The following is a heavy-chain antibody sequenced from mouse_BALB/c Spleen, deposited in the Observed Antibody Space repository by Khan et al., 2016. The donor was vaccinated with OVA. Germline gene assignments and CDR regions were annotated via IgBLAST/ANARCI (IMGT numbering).Heavy chain of an antibody. CDR1: GYTFTTAG. D-gene: IGHD2-14*01. CDR2: INTHSGVP. Sequence: QIQLVQSGPELKKPGETVRISCKASGYTFTTAGIQWVQKMPGKGLKWIGRINTHSGVPKYAEDFKGRFAFSLEISVNTAYLQITNLKNEDTATXFCAGGGATYYRNDGGAMEYWGQGTSVTVSS. V-gene: IGHV9-4*02. J-gene: IGHJ4*01. CDR3: AGGGATYYRNDGGAMEY.